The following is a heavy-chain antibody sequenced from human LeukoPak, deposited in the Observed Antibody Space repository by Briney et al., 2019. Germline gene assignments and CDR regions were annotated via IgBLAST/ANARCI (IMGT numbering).Heavy chain of an antibody. J-gene: IGHJ4*02. CDR3: AKDRGRHYDSNGYYWGYYFDC. D-gene: IGHD3-22*01. CDR1: GFTFSTYA. V-gene: IGHV3-23*01. CDR2: ITGSGGPT. Sequence: PGGSLRLSCAASGFTFSTYAVTGVRQAPGRGLEGVSAITGSGGPTYYAGSVKGRFTISRDTSKNTLSLQLSSLRAEDTAVYYCAKDRGRHYDSNGYYWGYYFDCWGQGILVTVST.